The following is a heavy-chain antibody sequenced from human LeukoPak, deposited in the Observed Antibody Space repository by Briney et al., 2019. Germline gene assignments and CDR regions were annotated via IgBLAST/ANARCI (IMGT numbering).Heavy chain of an antibody. CDR2: INPNSGGT. CDR3: ARDLKDCSGGSCYYYYYMDV. V-gene: IGHV1-2*02. D-gene: IGHD2-15*01. J-gene: IGHJ6*03. Sequence: ASVKVSCKASGYTFIGYYMHWVRQAPGQGLEWMGWINPNSGGTNYAQKFQGRVTMTRDTSISTAYMELSRLRSDDTAVYYCARDLKDCSGGSCYYYYYMDVWGKGTTVTVSS. CDR1: GYTFIGYY.